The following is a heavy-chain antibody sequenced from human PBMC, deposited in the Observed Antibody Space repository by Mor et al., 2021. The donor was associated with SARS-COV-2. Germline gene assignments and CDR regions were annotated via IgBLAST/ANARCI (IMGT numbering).Heavy chain of an antibody. V-gene: IGHV3-23*01. J-gene: IGHJ6*02. Sequence: KGPEWVSSISDSSDRTNYADSVRGRFTISRDNSKNTLYVQLNGLSAEDTAVYYCAKGARVGSTGNYYYATDVWGQGTTVTVSS. D-gene: IGHD3-10*01. CDR3: AKGARVGSTGNYYYATDV. CDR2: ISDSSDRT.